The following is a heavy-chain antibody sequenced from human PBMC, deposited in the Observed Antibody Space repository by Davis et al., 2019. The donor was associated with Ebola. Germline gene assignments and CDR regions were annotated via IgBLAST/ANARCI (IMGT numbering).Heavy chain of an antibody. D-gene: IGHD6-6*01. Sequence: MPSETLSLTCTVSDGSIVSDGSVSSSYWSWIRQPPGKGLEWIGDIHYSAFTKYNPSLRSRVAISVNTSKNQFSLKLSSVTAADTAVYYCARHLVGSSPRNNYGMDVWGQGTTVTVSS. V-gene: IGHV4-59*08. CDR1: DGSIVSDGSVSSSY. CDR2: IHYSAFT. J-gene: IGHJ6*02. CDR3: ARHLVGSSPRNNYGMDV.